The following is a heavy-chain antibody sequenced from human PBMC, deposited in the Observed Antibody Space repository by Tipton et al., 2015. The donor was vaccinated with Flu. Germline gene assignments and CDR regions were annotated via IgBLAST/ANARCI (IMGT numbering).Heavy chain of an antibody. Sequence: LRLSCTVSGGSISSRGFYWGWIRQPPGKGLEWIGTIYFSGSTYYNPSLKSRVAISTDTSKNQLSLKVTSVTAADTAVYYCARSLEDQLEAFDVWGQGTTVTVSS. CDR2: IYFSGST. CDR3: ARSLEDQLEAFDV. J-gene: IGHJ3*01. V-gene: IGHV4-39*07. CDR1: GGSISSRGFY. D-gene: IGHD2-2*01.